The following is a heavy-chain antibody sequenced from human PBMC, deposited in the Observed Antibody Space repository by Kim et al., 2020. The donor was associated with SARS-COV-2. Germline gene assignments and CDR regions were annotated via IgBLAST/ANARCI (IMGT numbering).Heavy chain of an antibody. Sequence: ASVKVSCKVSGYTLTELSMHWVRQAPGKGLEWMGGFDPEDGETIYAQKFQGRVTMTEDTSTDTAYMELSSLRSEDTAVYYCATCVLVDYGMDVWGQGTTVTVSS. J-gene: IGHJ6*02. V-gene: IGHV1-24*01. CDR1: GYTLTELS. D-gene: IGHD2-8*02. CDR2: FDPEDGET. CDR3: ATCVLVDYGMDV.